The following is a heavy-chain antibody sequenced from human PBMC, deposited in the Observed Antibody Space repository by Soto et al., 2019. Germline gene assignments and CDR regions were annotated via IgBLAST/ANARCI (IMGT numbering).Heavy chain of an antibody. CDR3: TRDNYYDSSGYYPLWFDP. CDR1: GFTFGDYA. D-gene: IGHD3-22*01. J-gene: IGHJ5*02. Sequence: GSLRLSCTASGFTFGDYAMSWFRQAPGKGLEWVGFIRSKAYGGTTEYAASVKGRFTISRDDSKSIAYLQMNSLKTEDTAVYYCTRDNYYDSSGYYPLWFDPWGQGTLVTVSS. CDR2: IRSKAYGGTT. V-gene: IGHV3-49*03.